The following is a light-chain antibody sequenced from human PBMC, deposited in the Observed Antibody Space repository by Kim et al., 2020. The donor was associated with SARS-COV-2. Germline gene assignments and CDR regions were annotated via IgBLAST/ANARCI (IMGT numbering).Light chain of an antibody. CDR3: NPRDSSGNHHLYV. V-gene: IGLV3-19*01. CDR1: SLRSYY. CDR2: GKN. Sequence: SSELTQDPAVSVALGQTVRITCQGDSLRSYYASWYQQKPGQAPVLVIYGKNNRPSGIPDRFSGSSSGNTASLTITGAQAEDEADYYCNPRDSSGNHHLYV. J-gene: IGLJ1*01.